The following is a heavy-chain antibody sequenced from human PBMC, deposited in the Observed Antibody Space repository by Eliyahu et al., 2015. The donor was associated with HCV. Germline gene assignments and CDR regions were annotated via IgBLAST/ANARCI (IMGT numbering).Heavy chain of an antibody. Sequence: EVQLVESGGGLVKPGGSLRLSCAASGFTFSKAWMSWVRQAPGKGLEWIGRIKRQNCGGATGYAAPVKGRFTISRDDSKSTLYLQMNSLKTEDTAVYYCTTGAPGGFDYYLDVWGQGTTVTVSS. CDR1: GFTFSKAW. D-gene: IGHD3-10*01. V-gene: IGHV3-15*01. CDR3: TTGAPGGFDYYLDV. CDR2: IKRQNCGGAT. J-gene: IGHJ6*03.